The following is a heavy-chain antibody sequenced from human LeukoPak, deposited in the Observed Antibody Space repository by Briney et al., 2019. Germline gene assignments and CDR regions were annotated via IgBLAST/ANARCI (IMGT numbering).Heavy chain of an antibody. Sequence: TTETLSLTCTVSGGSISSYYWSWIRQPAGKGLEWIGRFYISGSTNYNPSLKSRVTMSVDTSKNQFSLRLNSVTAADTAVYYCARDFLLQSEGLFDYWGQGTLVTVSS. V-gene: IGHV4-4*07. CDR3: ARDFLLQSEGLFDY. D-gene: IGHD4-11*01. J-gene: IGHJ4*02. CDR1: GGSISSYY. CDR2: FYISGST.